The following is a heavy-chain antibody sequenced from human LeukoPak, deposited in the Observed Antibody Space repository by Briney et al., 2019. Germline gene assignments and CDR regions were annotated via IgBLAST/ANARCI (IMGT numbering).Heavy chain of an antibody. Sequence: SQTLSLHCTLSGRSIKYGSYHWIWIPQPGGKGLMWIERIYTRESTHYNPSLKSRVTISADTSKNQFSQKLSSVTAADTAVYYCARAPVEMATIYYYYYMDVWGKGTTVTVSS. D-gene: IGHD5-24*01. J-gene: IGHJ6*03. V-gene: IGHV4-61*02. CDR2: IYTREST. CDR3: ARAPVEMATIYYYYYMDV. CDR1: GRSIKYGSYH.